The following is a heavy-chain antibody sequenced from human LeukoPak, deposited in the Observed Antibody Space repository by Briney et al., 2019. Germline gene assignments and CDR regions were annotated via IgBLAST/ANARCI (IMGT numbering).Heavy chain of an antibody. CDR3: AKHDYGAYKAFDI. Sequence: GGSLRLSCVASGFPFSSYWMTWVRQAPGKGLEWVSSISDIGVTTHDADSVKGRFTTSRDNSKNTLYLQMNSLRVEDTAVYYCAKHDYGAYKAFDIWGQGTVVTVSS. D-gene: IGHD4/OR15-4a*01. CDR1: GFPFSSYW. CDR2: ISDIGVTT. V-gene: IGHV3-23*01. J-gene: IGHJ3*02.